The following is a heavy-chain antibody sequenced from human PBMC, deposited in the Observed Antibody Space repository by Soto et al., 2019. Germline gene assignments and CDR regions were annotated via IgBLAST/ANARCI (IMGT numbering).Heavy chain of an antibody. CDR2: INAYNGNT. J-gene: IGHJ5*02. CDR1: GYSFTNYG. CDR3: ARDLDDILTGPNFDP. D-gene: IGHD3-9*01. Sequence: ASVKVSCKASGYSFTNYGIHWVRQAPGQGLKWMGLINAYNGNTKYSQKFQGRVTFTRDTSASTVYMEMSSLRSEYAAVYFCARDLDDILTGPNFDPWGQGTLVTVSS. V-gene: IGHV1-3*01.